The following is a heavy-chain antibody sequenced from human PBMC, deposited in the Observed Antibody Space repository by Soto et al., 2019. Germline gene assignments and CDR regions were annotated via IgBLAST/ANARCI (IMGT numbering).Heavy chain of an antibody. CDR3: AKDPFLEWFPEWFYFDY. J-gene: IGHJ4*02. CDR2: ISYDGSNK. V-gene: IGHV3-30*18. Sequence: GGSLRLSCAASGFTFSSYGMHWVRQAPGKGLEWVAVISYDGSNKYYADSVKGRFTISRDNSKNTLYLQMNSLRAEDTAVYYCAKDPFLEWFPEWFYFDYWGQGTLVTVSS. D-gene: IGHD3-3*01. CDR1: GFTFSSYG.